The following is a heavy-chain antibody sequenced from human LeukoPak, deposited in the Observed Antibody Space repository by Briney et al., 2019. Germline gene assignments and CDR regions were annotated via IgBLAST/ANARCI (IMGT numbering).Heavy chain of an antibody. V-gene: IGHV1-46*01. D-gene: IGHD6-19*01. J-gene: IGHJ4*02. CDR1: GYNFLNHY. CDR3: ASGYSSGWYLY. CDR2: INPGGGST. Sequence: ASVKVSCKTTGYNFLNHYIHWVRQAPGQGLEWMGMINPGGGSTSYAQKFQDRFTITRDTSTNTVSMGLSSLRSDDSAIYYCASGYSSGWYLYWGQGTLVTVSS.